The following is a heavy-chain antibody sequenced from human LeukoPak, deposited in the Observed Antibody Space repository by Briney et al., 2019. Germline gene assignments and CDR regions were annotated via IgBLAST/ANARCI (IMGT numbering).Heavy chain of an antibody. CDR3: AGIPDVSGWPFVY. J-gene: IGHJ4*02. D-gene: IGHD6-19*01. V-gene: IGHV4-59*01. Sequence: PSETLSLTCTASDGSINSDFWTWIRQPPGKGLEWIGYIRYSGRTSYNPSLKSRVTISIDTSKNLFSLKLRSVTTADTAIYYCAGIPDVSGWPFVYWGQGTLVTVSS. CDR1: DGSINSDF. CDR2: IRYSGRT.